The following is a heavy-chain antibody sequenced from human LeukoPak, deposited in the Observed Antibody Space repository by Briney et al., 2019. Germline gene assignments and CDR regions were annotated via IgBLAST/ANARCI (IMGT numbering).Heavy chain of an antibody. J-gene: IGHJ4*02. Sequence: GGSLRLSCAASGFTFSSYGMSWVRQAPGKGLEWVSAISGSGGSTYYADSVKGRFTISRDNSKNTLYLQMNSLRAEDTAVYYCAKGVKGATIFSDYWGQGTLVTVSS. CDR2: ISGSGGST. CDR3: AKGVKGATIFSDY. D-gene: IGHD5-12*01. V-gene: IGHV3-23*01. CDR1: GFTFSSYG.